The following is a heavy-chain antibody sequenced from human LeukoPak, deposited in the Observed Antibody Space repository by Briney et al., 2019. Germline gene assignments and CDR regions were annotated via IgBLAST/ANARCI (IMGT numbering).Heavy chain of an antibody. D-gene: IGHD5-24*01. Sequence: SETLSLTCTVSGGSISSYYWSWIRQPPGKGLEWIGYIYYSGSTNYNPSLKSRVTISVDTSKNQFSLRLSSVTAADTAVYYCASRALATTTDAFDIWGQGTMVTVSS. CDR1: GGSISSYY. J-gene: IGHJ3*02. V-gene: IGHV4-59*01. CDR3: ASRALATTTDAFDI. CDR2: IYYSGST.